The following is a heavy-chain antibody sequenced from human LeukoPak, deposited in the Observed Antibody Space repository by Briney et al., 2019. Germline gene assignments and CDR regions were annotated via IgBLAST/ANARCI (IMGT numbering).Heavy chain of an antibody. CDR2: IKQDGSEK. J-gene: IGHJ4*02. V-gene: IGHV3-7*01. CDR3: ARDRWQQLDPFDY. D-gene: IGHD6-13*01. CDR1: GFTLSKHW. Sequence: GGSLRLSCAASGFTLSKHWMTWVRQAPGKGLECVAIIKQDGSEKYYVNSVKGRFTISRDNAKNSLYLQMNSLRAEDTAVYYCARDRWQQLDPFDYWGQGTLVTVSS.